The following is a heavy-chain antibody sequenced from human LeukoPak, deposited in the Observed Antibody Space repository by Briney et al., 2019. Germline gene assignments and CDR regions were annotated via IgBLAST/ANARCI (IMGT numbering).Heavy chain of an antibody. Sequence: GGSLRLSCAAFGFTFGHYGMNWDRQAPGKGLEWVSGISGGGGSTYNADSVKGRFTISRDISKNTLYLQMNNLRAEDTAVYYCAKAGGNWVSHFDSWGQGTLVTVSS. CDR1: GFTFGHYG. D-gene: IGHD3-16*01. J-gene: IGHJ4*02. CDR2: ISGGGGST. CDR3: AKAGGNWVSHFDS. V-gene: IGHV3-23*01.